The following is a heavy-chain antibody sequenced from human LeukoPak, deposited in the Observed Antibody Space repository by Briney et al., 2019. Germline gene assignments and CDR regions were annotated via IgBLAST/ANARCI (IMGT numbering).Heavy chain of an antibody. CDR3: ARRGVVVNYYFYGLDV. V-gene: IGHV1-8*01. CDR2: MSPNSGDT. Sequence: ASVKVSCKASGYTFTSYDFNWVRQATGQRPEWMGWMSPNSGDTGYAQKFQDRVTMTRNTSIRTAYMELSSLTSEDTAVYYCARRGVVVNYYFYGLDVWGQGATVTVSS. J-gene: IGHJ6*02. D-gene: IGHD2-21*01. CDR1: GYTFTSYD.